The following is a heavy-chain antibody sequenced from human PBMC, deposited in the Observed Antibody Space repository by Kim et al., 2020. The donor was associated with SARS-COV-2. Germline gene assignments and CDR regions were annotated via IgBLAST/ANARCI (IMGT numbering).Heavy chain of an antibody. V-gene: IGHV5-10-1*01. D-gene: IGHD6-19*01. J-gene: IGHJ4*02. CDR2: IDPSDSYT. CDR1: GYSFTSYW. Sequence: GESLKISCKGSGYSFTSYWISWVRQMPGKGLEWMGRIDPSDSYTNYSPSFQGHVTISADKSISTAYLQWSSLKASDTAMYYCARHSISSGHSASLPYYFDYWGQGTLVTVSS. CDR3: ARHSISSGHSASLPYYFDY.